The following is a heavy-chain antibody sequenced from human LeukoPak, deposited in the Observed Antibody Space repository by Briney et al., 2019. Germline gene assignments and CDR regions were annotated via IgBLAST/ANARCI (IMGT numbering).Heavy chain of an antibody. D-gene: IGHD2-2*01. Sequence: ASVKVSCKASGYTFTSYAMHWVRQAPGQRLEWMGWINAGNGNTKYSQKFQGRVTITRDTSTSTAYMELSRLRSDDTAVYYCAREIVVVPAATTGAFDIWGQGTMVTVSS. CDR3: AREIVVVPAATTGAFDI. V-gene: IGHV1-3*01. J-gene: IGHJ3*02. CDR2: INAGNGNT. CDR1: GYTFTSYA.